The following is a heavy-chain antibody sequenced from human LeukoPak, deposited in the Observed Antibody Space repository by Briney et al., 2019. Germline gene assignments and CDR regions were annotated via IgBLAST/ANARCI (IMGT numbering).Heavy chain of an antibody. CDR3: AKDQPVNYYDSSGYDY. CDR2: ISGSGGST. J-gene: IGHJ4*02. V-gene: IGHV3-23*01. CDR1: GFTFSSYA. D-gene: IGHD3-22*01. Sequence: GGSLRLSCAASGFTFSSYAMSWVRQAPGKGMEWVSAISGSGGSTYYADSVKGRFTISRDNSKNTLYLQMNSLRAEDTAVYYCAKDQPVNYYDSSGYDYWGQGTLVTVSS.